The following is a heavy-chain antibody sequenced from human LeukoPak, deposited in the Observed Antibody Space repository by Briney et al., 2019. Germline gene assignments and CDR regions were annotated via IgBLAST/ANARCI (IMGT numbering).Heavy chain of an antibody. J-gene: IGHJ4*02. Sequence: SETLSLTCTVSGGSISSYYWSWIRQPPGKGLEWIGYIYYSGSTYYNPSLKSRVTISVDTSKNQFSLKLSSVTAADTAVYYCARERGCSSTSCYFDYWGQGTLVTVSS. D-gene: IGHD2-2*01. CDR3: ARERGCSSTSCYFDY. V-gene: IGHV4-59*06. CDR1: GGSISSYY. CDR2: IYYSGST.